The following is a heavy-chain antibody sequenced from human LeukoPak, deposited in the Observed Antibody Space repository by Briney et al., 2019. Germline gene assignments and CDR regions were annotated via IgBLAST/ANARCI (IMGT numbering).Heavy chain of an antibody. CDR2: ISAGGGST. Sequence: PGGSLRLSCTASGFTVSSNYMSWVRQAPGKGLFWVSGISAGGGSTYYADSVKGRFTISRDNSRNTLYLQMDSLRAEDTAIYYCARDWKTNSFDYWGQGTLVTVSS. D-gene: IGHD1-1*01. CDR1: GFTVSSNY. V-gene: IGHV3-23*01. J-gene: IGHJ4*02. CDR3: ARDWKTNSFDY.